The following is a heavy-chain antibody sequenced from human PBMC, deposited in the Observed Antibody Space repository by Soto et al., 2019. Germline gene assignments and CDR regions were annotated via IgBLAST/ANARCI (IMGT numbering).Heavy chain of an antibody. Sequence: EVRLLESGGGLVQPGGSLRLSCAGSGFTFSSNAMSWVRQAPGKGLEWVSSVSGDGYASDYADSVKGRFTVSRHNSKNTVDLQMNSLLAEDTAVYYCAKRHYYGYGSFALATWGQGTLVTVSS. J-gene: IGHJ4*03. CDR3: AKRHYYGYGSFALAT. CDR1: GFTFSSNA. V-gene: IGHV3-23*01. CDR2: VSGDGYAS. D-gene: IGHD3-10*01.